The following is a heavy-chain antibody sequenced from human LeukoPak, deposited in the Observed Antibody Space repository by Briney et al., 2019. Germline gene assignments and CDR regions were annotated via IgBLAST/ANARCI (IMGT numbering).Heavy chain of an antibody. J-gene: IGHJ4*02. CDR1: RFIFSNYW. D-gene: IGHD4-17*01. CDR3: ARIAPAATYGDHWDY. CDR2: INQDGSEK. V-gene: IGHV3-7*01. Sequence: GGSLRLSCEASRFIFSNYWMSWVRQAPGKGLEWVANINQDGSEKHYVDSVKGRFTVSRDNAKNSLFLQMNSLRAEDTAVYYCARIAPAATYGDHWDYWGQGTLVTVSS.